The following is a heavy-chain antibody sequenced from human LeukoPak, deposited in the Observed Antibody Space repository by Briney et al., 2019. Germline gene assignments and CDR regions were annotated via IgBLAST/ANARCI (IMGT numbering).Heavy chain of an antibody. CDR2: IYTSGST. J-gene: IGHJ2*01. CDR1: GGSISSGNYY. V-gene: IGHV4-61*02. CDR3: ASYIAARAYWYFDL. Sequence: SETLSLTCTVSGGSISSGNYYWSWTRQPAGKGLEWIGRIYTSGSTNYNPSLKSRVTISVDTSKNQFSLKLSSVTAADTAVYYCASYIAARAYWYFDLWGRGTLVTVSS. D-gene: IGHD6-6*01.